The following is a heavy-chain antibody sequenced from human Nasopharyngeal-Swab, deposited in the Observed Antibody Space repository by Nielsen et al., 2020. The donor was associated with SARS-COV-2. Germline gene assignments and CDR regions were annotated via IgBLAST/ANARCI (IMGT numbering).Heavy chain of an antibody. CDR2: IFYRGST. Sequence: SETLSLTCTVSGGSISSSSYYWGWIRQPPGKGLEWIGSIFYRGSTYYNPSLKSRVTISVDTSKNQFSLKLSSVTAADTAVYYCARHLRDGVVVAAPYYFDYWGQGTLVTVSS. J-gene: IGHJ4*02. V-gene: IGHV4-39*01. CDR3: ARHLRDGVVVAAPYYFDY. D-gene: IGHD2-15*01. CDR1: GGSISSSSYY.